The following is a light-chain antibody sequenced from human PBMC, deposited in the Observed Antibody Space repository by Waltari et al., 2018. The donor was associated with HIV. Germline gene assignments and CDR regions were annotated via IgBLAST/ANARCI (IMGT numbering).Light chain of an antibody. CDR2: DVS. V-gene: IGLV2-14*03. J-gene: IGLJ2*01. Sequence: QSALTQPASVSGSPGQSITISCTGTSSDVGAYNYVPWYQLHPGKAPKLMIYDVSNRPSGVSERFSGSKSANTASLTISGLQAEDEAHYYCSSYTSSSTVVFGGGTKLTVL. CDR3: SSYTSSSTVV. CDR1: SSDVGAYNY.